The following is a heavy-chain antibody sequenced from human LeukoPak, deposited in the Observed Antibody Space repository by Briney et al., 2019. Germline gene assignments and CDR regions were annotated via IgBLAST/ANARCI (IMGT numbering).Heavy chain of an antibody. V-gene: IGHV3-74*01. D-gene: IGHD2-15*01. Sequence: GGSLRLSCAASGFTFSSYWMHWVRQAPGKGLVWVSRINTDGSTTSYADSVKGRFTISRDNAKSTLYLQMNSLRAEDTAVYYCARVGYQATLDYWGQGTLVTVSS. CDR1: GFTFSSYW. CDR2: INTDGSTT. CDR3: ARVGYQATLDY. J-gene: IGHJ4*02.